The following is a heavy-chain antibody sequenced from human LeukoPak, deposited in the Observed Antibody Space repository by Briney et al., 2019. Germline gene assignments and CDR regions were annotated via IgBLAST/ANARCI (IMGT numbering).Heavy chain of an antibody. V-gene: IGHV1-2*02. CDR3: ARGGTVAGHWYFDL. CDR1: VYSFSGHY. Sequence: GASVKVSCKASVYSFSGHYMDWVRQAPGQGLEWMGWINPNSGDTNFAQKFQGRVTMTRDTSINTAYMELSSLRSDDTAVYYCARGGTVAGHWYFDLWGRGTQVAVSS. CDR2: INPNSGDT. J-gene: IGHJ2*01. D-gene: IGHD6-19*01.